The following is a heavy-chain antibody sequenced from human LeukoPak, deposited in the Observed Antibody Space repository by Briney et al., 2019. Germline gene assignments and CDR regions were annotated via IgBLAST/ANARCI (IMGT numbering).Heavy chain of an antibody. D-gene: IGHD6-13*01. CDR2: ISYSGST. CDR3: AGSYFGYSTD. V-gene: IGHV4-39*07. J-gene: IGHJ4*02. Sequence: PSETLSLTCTVSGGSISTGSYYWGWIRQPPGKGLEWIGSISYSGSTYYNPSLRSRVTMSVDTSKNHVSLKLTSVTAADTAVYYCAGSYFGYSTDWGQGTLVTVSS. CDR1: GGSISTGSYY.